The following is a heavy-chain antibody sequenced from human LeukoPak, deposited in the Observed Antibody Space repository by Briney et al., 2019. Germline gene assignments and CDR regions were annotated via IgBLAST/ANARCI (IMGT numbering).Heavy chain of an antibody. CDR1: GYTFTGYY. D-gene: IGHD3-10*01. J-gene: IGHJ4*02. Sequence: GASVKVSCKASGYTFTGYYMHWVRQAPGQGLEWRGWINPNSGGTNYAQKFQGRVTMTRDTSISTAYMELSRLRSDDTAVDYCARTSDLWGETDYWGQGTLVTVSS. CDR2: INPNSGGT. V-gene: IGHV1-2*02. CDR3: ARTSDLWGETDY.